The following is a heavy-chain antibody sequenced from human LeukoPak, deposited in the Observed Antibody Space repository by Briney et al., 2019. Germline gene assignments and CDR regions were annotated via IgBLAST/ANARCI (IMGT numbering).Heavy chain of an antibody. V-gene: IGHV3-66*01. D-gene: IGHD3-22*01. CDR2: IYSGGST. Sequence: GGSLRLSCAASGFTVSSNYMSWVRQAPGKGLEWVSVIYSGGSTYYADSVKGRSTISRDNSKNTLYLQMNSLRAEDTAVYYCARSPPYYYDSSGYLFDYWGQGTLVTVSS. CDR3: ARSPPYYYDSSGYLFDY. CDR1: GFTVSSNY. J-gene: IGHJ4*02.